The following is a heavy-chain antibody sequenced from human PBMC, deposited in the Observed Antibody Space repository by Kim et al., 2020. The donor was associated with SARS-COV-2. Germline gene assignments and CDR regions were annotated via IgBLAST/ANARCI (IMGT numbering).Heavy chain of an antibody. CDR1: GFSFGTLD. CDR2: IKTTEANT. D-gene: IGHD5-12*01. CDR3: VKGAWLDY. J-gene: IGHJ4*02. V-gene: IGHV3-23*01. Sequence: GGSLRLSCVASGFSFGTLDMSWVRQAPGKGLKWVSGIKTTEANTYYAESVKGRFTVSRDSASNTVYLQMNSLRAEDTAVYYCVKGAWLDYWGPGTLVTVPS.